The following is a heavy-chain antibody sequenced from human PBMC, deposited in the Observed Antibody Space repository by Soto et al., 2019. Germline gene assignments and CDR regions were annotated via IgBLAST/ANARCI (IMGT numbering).Heavy chain of an antibody. D-gene: IGHD1-26*01. CDR3: ASRSGSDAFDI. CDR1: GYTFTSYA. J-gene: IGHJ3*02. CDR2: INAGTGNT. Sequence: QVQLVQSGAEVKKPGASVKVSCKASGYTFTSYAMHWVRQAPGQRLEWMGWINAGTGNTKYSQKFQGRVTITRDTSASTAYMELSSLRSEDTAVYYCASRSGSDAFDIWGQGTMVTVSS. V-gene: IGHV1-3*01.